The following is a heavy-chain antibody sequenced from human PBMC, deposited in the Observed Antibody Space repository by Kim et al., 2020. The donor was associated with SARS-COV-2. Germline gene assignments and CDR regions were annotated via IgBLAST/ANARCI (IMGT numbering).Heavy chain of an antibody. CDR3: ARAILPVLRYFDWLADLGGYAFDI. V-gene: IGHV1-3*01. D-gene: IGHD3-9*01. J-gene: IGHJ3*02. Sequence: ASVKVSCKASGYTFTSYAMHWVRQAPGQRLEWMGWINAGNGNTKYSQKFQGRVTITRDTSASTAYMELSSLRSEDTAVYYCARAILPVLRYFDWLADLGGYAFDIWGQGTMVTGSS. CDR1: GYTFTSYA. CDR2: INAGNGNT.